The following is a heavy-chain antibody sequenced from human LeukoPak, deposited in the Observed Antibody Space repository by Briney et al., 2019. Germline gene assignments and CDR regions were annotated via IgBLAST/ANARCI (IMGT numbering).Heavy chain of an antibody. CDR3: TTAPYDGKDY. Sequence: KPGWSLRLSCEASRFTFSSAWMSWVRQAPGKGLEWVGRIKSKADGGAKDYAAPVKGRFSVSRDDSRNIFYLQMDSLKTEDTAVYYCTTAPYDGKDYWGQGTPVTVSS. J-gene: IGHJ4*02. CDR1: RFTFSSAW. CDR2: IKSKADGGAK. V-gene: IGHV3-15*01. D-gene: IGHD4-23*01.